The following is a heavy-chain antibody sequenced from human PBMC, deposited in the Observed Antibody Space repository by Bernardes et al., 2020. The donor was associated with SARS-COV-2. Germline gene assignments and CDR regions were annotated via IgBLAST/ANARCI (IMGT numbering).Heavy chain of an antibody. J-gene: IGHJ5*02. D-gene: IGHD3-3*01. V-gene: IGHV4-34*01. CDR1: GGSFSGYS. CDR2: INHSGST. CDR3: ARGLGLPFTIFGVVQSWWFDP. Sequence: ENLSLTCAVYGGSFSGYSWSWLRQSPGKGLEWIGDINHSGSTNYNPSLKTRVTMSLDTSKNQFSLKLSSVTAADTAVYYCARGLGLPFTIFGVVQSWWFDPWGQGTLVTVSS.